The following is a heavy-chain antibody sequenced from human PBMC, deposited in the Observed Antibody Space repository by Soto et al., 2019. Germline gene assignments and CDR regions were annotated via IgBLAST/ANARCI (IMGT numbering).Heavy chain of an antibody. D-gene: IGHD2-15*01. CDR3: AKSVVAEADGGYFDC. J-gene: IGHJ4*02. CDR1: GFTFSSYA. V-gene: IGHV3-23*01. CDR2: FSGSSGRA. Sequence: EVQLLESGGGLVQPGGSLRLSCAASGFTFSSYAMSWVRQAPGKGLEWVATFSGSSGRAYYADSVKGRFTISRDTSTNTLYLQMNSLRVEDTAEYSCAKSVVAEADGGYFDCWGQGTLVTVSS.